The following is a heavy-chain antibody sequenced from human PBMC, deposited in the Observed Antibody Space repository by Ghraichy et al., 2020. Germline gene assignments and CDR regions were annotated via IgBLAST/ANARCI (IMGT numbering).Heavy chain of an antibody. J-gene: IGHJ4*02. CDR2: IYYSGST. CDR1: GGSISSGGYY. CDR3: ARTFVPAIVVVNYFDY. V-gene: IGHV4-31*03. D-gene: IGHD3-22*01. Sequence: SETLSLTCTVSGGSISSGGYYWSWIRQHPGKGLEWIGYIYYSGSTYYNPSLKSRVTISVDTSKNQFSLKLSSVTAADTAVYYCARTFVPAIVVVNYFDYWGKGTLVTVSS.